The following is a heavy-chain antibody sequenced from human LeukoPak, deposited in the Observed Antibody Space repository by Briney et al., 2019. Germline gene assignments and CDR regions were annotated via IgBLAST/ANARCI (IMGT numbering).Heavy chain of an antibody. CDR3: VEADSSGYGTSFDY. V-gene: IGHV3-30*03. D-gene: IGHD3-22*01. CDR1: GFTFSSYG. Sequence: GGSLRLSCAASGFTFSSYGMHWVRQAPGKGLEWVTVISYDGSNKYYADSVKGRFTISRDNSKNTLYLQMNSLRAEDTAVYYCVEADSSGYGTSFDYWGQGTLVTVSS. J-gene: IGHJ4*02. CDR2: ISYDGSNK.